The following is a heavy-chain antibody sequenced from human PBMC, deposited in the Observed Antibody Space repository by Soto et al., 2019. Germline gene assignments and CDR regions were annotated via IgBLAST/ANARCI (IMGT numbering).Heavy chain of an antibody. Sequence: QVQLQESGPGLVKPSQTLSLTCTVSGGSISSGGYYWSWIRQHPGKGLEWIGYIYYSGSTYYNPSLKSRVTISVDTSKNQFSLKLSSVTAADTAVYYCAREREYCSSTSCYEYYCYGMDVWGQGTTVTVSS. D-gene: IGHD2-2*01. V-gene: IGHV4-31*03. CDR1: GGSISSGGYY. CDR3: AREREYCSSTSCYEYYCYGMDV. J-gene: IGHJ6*02. CDR2: IYYSGST.